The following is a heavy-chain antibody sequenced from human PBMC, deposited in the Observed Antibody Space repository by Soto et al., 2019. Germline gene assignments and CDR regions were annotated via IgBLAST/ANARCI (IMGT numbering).Heavy chain of an antibody. CDR3: EKDARPCTSGVCLHNWVDP. Sequence: QVQLVESGGGVVQPGRSLRLSCAASGFTFSSYGMHWVRQAPGKGLEWVAVISYDGNNKYYGDSVKGRFTISRDDSKNTVFLEMNSLRDEDTAVYSCEKDARPCTSGVCLHNWVDPWGQGTLVTVSS. CDR2: ISYDGNNK. CDR1: GFTFSSYG. D-gene: IGHD2-8*01. V-gene: IGHV3-30*18. J-gene: IGHJ5*02.